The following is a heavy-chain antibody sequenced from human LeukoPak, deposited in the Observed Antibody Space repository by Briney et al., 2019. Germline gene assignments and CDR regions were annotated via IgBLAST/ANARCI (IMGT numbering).Heavy chain of an antibody. CDR3: AVGGSVAGRHVH. D-gene: IGHD6-13*01. Sequence: GGSLRLSCAASGFNFSDYWMTWVRQAPGKGLDWVASINQDGNEKSYVDSVKGRFTISRDNAENLLYLQMNSLRVEDTAVYYCAVGGSVAGRHVHWGQGTLVTVSS. V-gene: IGHV3-7*01. CDR1: GFNFSDYW. CDR2: INQDGNEK. J-gene: IGHJ4*02.